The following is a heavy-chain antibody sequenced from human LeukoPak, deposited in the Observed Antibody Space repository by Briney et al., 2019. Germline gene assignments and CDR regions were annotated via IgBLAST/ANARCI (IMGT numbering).Heavy chain of an antibody. CDR1: GFTFSSYA. CDR2: ISGSGGST. CDR3: ANPYDSSGYPDY. Sequence: PGGSLRLSCAASGFTFSSYAMSWVRRAPRKGLEWVSAISGSGGSTYYADSVKGRFTISRDNSKNTLYLQMNSLRAEDTAVYYCANPYDSSGYPDYWGQGTLVTVSS. J-gene: IGHJ4*02. D-gene: IGHD3-22*01. V-gene: IGHV3-23*01.